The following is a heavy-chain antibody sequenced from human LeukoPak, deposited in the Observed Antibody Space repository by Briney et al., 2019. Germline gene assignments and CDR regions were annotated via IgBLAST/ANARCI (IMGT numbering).Heavy chain of an antibody. D-gene: IGHD2-2*01. Sequence: GGSLRLSCAASGFSFDDYAMHWVRQAPGKGLEWVSGISWNSGSIGYADSVKGRFTTSRDNAKNSLYLQMNSLRAEDTALYYCARDSLRYCSSTSCYYYGMDVWGQGTTVTVSS. CDR3: ARDSLRYCSSTSCYYYGMDV. J-gene: IGHJ6*02. CDR1: GFSFDDYA. CDR2: ISWNSGSI. V-gene: IGHV3-9*01.